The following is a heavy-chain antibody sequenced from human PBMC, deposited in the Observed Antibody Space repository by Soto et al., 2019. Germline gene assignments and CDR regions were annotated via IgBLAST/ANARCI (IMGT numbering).Heavy chain of an antibody. CDR2: IIPIFGTA. Sequence: QVQLVQSGAEVKKPGSSVKVSCKASGGTFSSYAISWVRQAPGQGLEWMGGIIPIFGTANYAQKFQGRVTITADESTSTAYMELSSLRSEDTAVYYCASDYDFWSGYPEPYYYYYGMDVCGQGTTVTVSS. CDR3: ASDYDFWSGYPEPYYYYYGMDV. CDR1: GGTFSSYA. J-gene: IGHJ6*02. D-gene: IGHD3-3*01. V-gene: IGHV1-69*01.